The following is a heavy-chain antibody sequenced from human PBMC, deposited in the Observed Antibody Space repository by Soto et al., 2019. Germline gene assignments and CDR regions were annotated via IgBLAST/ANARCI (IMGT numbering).Heavy chain of an antibody. J-gene: IGHJ4*02. CDR1: GYKFTGHF. CDR3: ARGAFYYDSGGPIPFDS. V-gene: IGHV1-2*02. D-gene: IGHD3-22*01. CDR2: INPNSGGT. Sequence: ASVKVSCKASGYKFTGHFLHWVRQAPGQGLEWMGWINPNSGGTNYPQKFQGRVTMTRDTSITTAYMELRRLRSDDTALYYCARGAFYYDSGGPIPFDSWGQGTLVTVSS.